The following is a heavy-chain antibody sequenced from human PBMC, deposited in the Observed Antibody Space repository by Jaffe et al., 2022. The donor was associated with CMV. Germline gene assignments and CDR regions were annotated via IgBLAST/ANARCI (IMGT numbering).Heavy chain of an antibody. D-gene: IGHD5-18*01. CDR1: DGAVSNHHW. V-gene: IGHV4-4*02. CDR2: IYRGGTT. CDR3: ARVSESHGFSRYFDY. J-gene: IGHJ4*02. Sequence: QVQLQESGPGLVKPSGTLSLSCAVSDGAVSNHHWWSWVRQPPGKGLEWIGDIYRGGTTTYNPSLKSRVTISEDKSKNQFSLRVTSVTAADTAVYYCARVSESHGFSRYFDYWGQGTLVTVSS.